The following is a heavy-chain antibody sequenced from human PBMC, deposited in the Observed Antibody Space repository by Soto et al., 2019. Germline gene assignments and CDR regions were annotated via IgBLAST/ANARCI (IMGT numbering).Heavy chain of an antibody. D-gene: IGHD6-13*01. V-gene: IGHV3-23*01. Sequence: GGSLRLSCAASGFTFSSYAMSWVRQAPGKGLEWVSAISGSGGSTYYADSVKGRFTISRDNSKNTLYLQMNSLRAEDTAVYYCAKVGAAAGTAVGYEDEYFQHWGQGTLVTVSS. CDR2: ISGSGGST. CDR1: GFTFSSYA. J-gene: IGHJ1*01. CDR3: AKVGAAAGTAVGYEDEYFQH.